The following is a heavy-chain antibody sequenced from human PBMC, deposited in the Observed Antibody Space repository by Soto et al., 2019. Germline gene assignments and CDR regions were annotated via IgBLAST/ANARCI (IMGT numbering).Heavy chain of an antibody. D-gene: IGHD3-10*01. V-gene: IGHV3-33*01. CDR3: ARDLWFGELFYYYYYGMDV. CDR1: GFTFSSYG. Sequence: GGSLRLSCAASGFTFSSYGMHWVRQAPGKGLEWVAVIWYDGSNKYYADSVKGRFTISRDNSKNTLYLQMNSLRAEDTAVYYCARDLWFGELFYYYYYGMDVWGQGTTVTVSS. J-gene: IGHJ6*02. CDR2: IWYDGSNK.